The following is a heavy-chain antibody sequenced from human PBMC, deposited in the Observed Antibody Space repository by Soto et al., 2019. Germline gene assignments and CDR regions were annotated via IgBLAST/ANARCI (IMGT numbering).Heavy chain of an antibody. J-gene: IGHJ6*03. D-gene: IGHD3-10*01. V-gene: IGHV1-69*04. CDR3: ARDGEKVTYYYYMDV. CDR1: GGTFSSYT. Sequence: SVKVSCKASGGTFSSYTISWVRQAPGQGLEWMGRIIPILGIANYAQKFQGRVTITADKSTSTAYMELSSLRSEDTAVYYCARDGEKVTYYYYMDVWGKGTTVTVSS. CDR2: IIPILGIA.